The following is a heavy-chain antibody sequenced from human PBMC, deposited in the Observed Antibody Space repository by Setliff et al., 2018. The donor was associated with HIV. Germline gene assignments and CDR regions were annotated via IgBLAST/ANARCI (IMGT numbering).Heavy chain of an antibody. J-gene: IGHJ6*03. CDR1: GFTFSSYV. D-gene: IGHD6-6*01. Sequence: ARGFLRLSCAATGFTFSSYVLHWVRQAPGKGLEWVAVMSTGGGIKICADSVKGRFTISRDNSRNTLFLQMNNLRPEDTATYYCAKQYSMYYYYYMDVWGKGTTVTVSS. CDR3: AKQYSMYYYYYMDV. CDR2: MSTGGGIK. V-gene: IGHV3-30*18.